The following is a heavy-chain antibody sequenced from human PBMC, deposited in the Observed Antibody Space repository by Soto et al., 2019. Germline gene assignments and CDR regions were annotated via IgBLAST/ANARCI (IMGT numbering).Heavy chain of an antibody. Sequence: TSETLSLTCAVYGGSFSGYYWSWIRQPPGKGLEWIGEINHSGSANYIPSLRSRVTISVDTSKNQFSLKLNSVTAADTAVYYCARGRLHLGELSFNYLDFWGQGTLVTVS. CDR1: GGSFSGYY. J-gene: IGHJ4*02. D-gene: IGHD3-16*02. CDR3: ARGRLHLGELSFNYLDF. CDR2: INHSGSA. V-gene: IGHV4-34*01.